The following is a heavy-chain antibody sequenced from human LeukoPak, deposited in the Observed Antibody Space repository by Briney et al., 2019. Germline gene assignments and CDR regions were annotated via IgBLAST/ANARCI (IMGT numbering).Heavy chain of an antibody. V-gene: IGHV3-48*01. CDR2: ISSSSSTI. CDR1: GFTFSSYS. D-gene: IGHD3-10*01. J-gene: IGHJ4*02. Sequence: GGSLRLSCAASGFTFSSYSMTWVRQAPGKGLEWVSYISSSSSTIYYADSVKGRFTISRDNAKNSLYLQMNSLRAEDTAVYYCARVAGGRFDYWGQGTLVTVSS. CDR3: ARVAGGRFDY.